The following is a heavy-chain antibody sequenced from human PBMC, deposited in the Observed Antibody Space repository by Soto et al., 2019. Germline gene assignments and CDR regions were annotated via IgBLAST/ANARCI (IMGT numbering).Heavy chain of an antibody. CDR1: GFSLSTSGVG. V-gene: IGHV2-5*02. CDR2: IYWDIDK. Sequence: SGPTLVNPTQTLTLTCTFSGFSLSTSGVGVGWIRQPPGKALEWLALIYWDIDKLYSPSRKSRLTNTKETSKNLVVLTMTNMDPVETATYYCAHRDYYDSSGYVDCFDYWGQGTLVTVSS. J-gene: IGHJ4*02. D-gene: IGHD3-22*01. CDR3: AHRDYYDSSGYVDCFDY.